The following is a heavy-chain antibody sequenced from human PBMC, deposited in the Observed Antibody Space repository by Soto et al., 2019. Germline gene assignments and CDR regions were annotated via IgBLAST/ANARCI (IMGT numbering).Heavy chain of an antibody. CDR2: INSDGSST. V-gene: IGHV3-74*01. D-gene: IGHD3-22*01. J-gene: IGHJ1*01. CDR1: GFTFSNYW. CDR3: ARNPLGYYDSSGFFQAEYFQH. Sequence: GGSLRLSCAASGFTFSNYWMHWVRQAPGKGLVWVSRINSDGSSTNYAESVKGRFTISRDNAKNKLYLQMNGLRAEDTVVYYCARNPLGYYDSSGFFQAEYFQHWGQGTLVTVS.